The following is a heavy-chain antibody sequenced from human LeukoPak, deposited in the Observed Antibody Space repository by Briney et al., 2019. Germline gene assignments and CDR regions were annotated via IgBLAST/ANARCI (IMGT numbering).Heavy chain of an antibody. D-gene: IGHD7-27*01. Sequence: SGPALVKPTQTLTLTCTFSGFSLSTSGMCVSWIRQPPGKALEWLARIDWDDDKYYSTSLKTRLPISKDPSKNQVVLRMTNMDPVDTATYFCARIPGQNYYGMDVWGQGTTVTVSS. CDR3: ARIPGQNYYGMDV. V-gene: IGHV2-70*11. J-gene: IGHJ6*02. CDR1: GFSLSTSGMC. CDR2: IDWDDDK.